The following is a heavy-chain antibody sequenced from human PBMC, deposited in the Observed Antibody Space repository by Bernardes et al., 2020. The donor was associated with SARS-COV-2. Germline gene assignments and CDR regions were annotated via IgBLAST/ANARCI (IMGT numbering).Heavy chain of an antibody. J-gene: IGHJ6*02. D-gene: IGHD6-19*01. V-gene: IGHV3-7*01. CDR3: ARDMLAVAGNSYYYGMDV. Sequence: GGSLRLSCAASGFTFSSYWMSWVRQAPGKGLEWVANINQDGSEKYYVDSVKGRFTISRDNSKNSLYLQMNSLRAEDTAVYYCARDMLAVAGNSYYYGMDVWGQGTTVTVAS. CDR2: INQDGSEK. CDR1: GFTFSSYW.